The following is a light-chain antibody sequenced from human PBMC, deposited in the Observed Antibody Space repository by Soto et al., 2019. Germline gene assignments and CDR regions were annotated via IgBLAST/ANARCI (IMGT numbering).Light chain of an antibody. Sequence: EIVLTQSPGTLSLSPGERATLSCRASQSVSSKYLAWYQQKPGQAPRVLIYGTSIRASGVPERFSGGGCGTGFTLTITRLEPEDFAVYYCQQYGSSLFTFGPGTKLDFK. V-gene: IGKV3-20*01. J-gene: IGKJ3*01. CDR1: QSVSSKY. CDR2: GTS. CDR3: QQYGSSLFT.